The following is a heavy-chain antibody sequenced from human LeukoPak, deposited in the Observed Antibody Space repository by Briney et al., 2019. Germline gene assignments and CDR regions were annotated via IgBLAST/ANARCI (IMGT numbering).Heavy chain of an antibody. CDR2: IVVGSGNT. CDR3: AAVYYYDSSGYFNY. Sequence: GASVKVSRKASGFTFTSSAVQWVRQARGQRLEWIGWIVVGSGNTNYAQKFQERVTITRDMSTSTAYMELSSLRSEDTAVYYCAAVYYYDSSGYFNYWGQGTLVTVSS. CDR1: GFTFTSSA. J-gene: IGHJ4*02. D-gene: IGHD3-22*01. V-gene: IGHV1-58*01.